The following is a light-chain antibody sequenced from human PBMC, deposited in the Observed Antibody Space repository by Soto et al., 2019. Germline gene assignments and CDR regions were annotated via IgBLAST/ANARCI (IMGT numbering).Light chain of an antibody. CDR1: SGHSIYA. J-gene: IGLJ1*01. CDR2: LNSDGSH. V-gene: IGLV4-69*01. CDR3: QTWGTGIHYV. Sequence: QSVLTQSPSASASLGASVKLTCTLSSGHSIYAIAWHQQQPEKGPRYLMKLNSDGSHSKGDGIPDRFSGSSSGAERYLTISSLQSEDEADYYCQTWGTGIHYVFGTGTKLTVL.